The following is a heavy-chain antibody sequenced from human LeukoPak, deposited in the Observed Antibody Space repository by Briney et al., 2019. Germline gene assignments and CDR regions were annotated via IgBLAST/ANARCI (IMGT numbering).Heavy chain of an antibody. Sequence: SVKVSCKASEGTFGGYSIDWVRQAPGQGLDWVGGINPIFNILYYAQNFQGRVTITADESTNTAYLELDSLKHDDTAVYYCAAGRRLGELFFDYWGQGTLVTVSS. D-gene: IGHD3-10*01. CDR3: AAGRRLGELFFDY. CDR1: EGTFGGYS. CDR2: INPIFNIL. V-gene: IGHV1-69*13. J-gene: IGHJ4*02.